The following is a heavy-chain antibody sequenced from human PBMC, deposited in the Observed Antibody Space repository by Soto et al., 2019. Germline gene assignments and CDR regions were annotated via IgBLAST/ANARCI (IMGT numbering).Heavy chain of an antibody. CDR2: IIPIFGTA. D-gene: IGHD3-22*01. V-gene: IGHV1-69*06. CDR3: ARRAYYYDSSGYYPYYFDY. CDR1: GGTFSSYA. Sequence: SVKVSCKASGGTFSSYAISWVLQAPGQGLEWMGGIIPIFGTANYAQKFQGRVTITADKSTSTAYMELSSLRCEDTAVYYCARRAYYYDSSGYYPYYFDYWGQGTLVDVSS. J-gene: IGHJ4*02.